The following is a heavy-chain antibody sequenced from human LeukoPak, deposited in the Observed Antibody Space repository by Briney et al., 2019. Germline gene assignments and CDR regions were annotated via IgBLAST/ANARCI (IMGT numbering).Heavy chain of an antibody. CDR1: GFTFSSYS. V-gene: IGHV3-21*01. Sequence: GGSLRLSCAAPGFTFSSYSMNWVRQAPGKGLEWVSSISSSYIYYADSVKGRFTISRDNAKNSLYLQMNSLRAEDTAVYYCARVWAGTNYWGQGTLVTVSS. CDR2: ISSSYI. J-gene: IGHJ4*02. D-gene: IGHD6-19*01. CDR3: ARVWAGTNY.